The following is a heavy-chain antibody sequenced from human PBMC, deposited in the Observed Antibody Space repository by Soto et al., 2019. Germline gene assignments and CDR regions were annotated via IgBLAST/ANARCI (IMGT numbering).Heavy chain of an antibody. V-gene: IGHV2-5*02. CDR3: AHTSRITIFGVVNNWFDP. CDR1: GFSLSTSGVG. CDR2: IYWDDDK. J-gene: IGHJ5*02. Sequence: KESGPTLVKPTQTLTLTCTFSGFSLSTSGVGVGWIRQPPGKALEWLALIYWDDDKRYSPSLKSRLTITKDTSKNQVVLTMTNMDPVDTATYYCAHTSRITIFGVVNNWFDPWGQGTLVTVSS. D-gene: IGHD3-3*01.